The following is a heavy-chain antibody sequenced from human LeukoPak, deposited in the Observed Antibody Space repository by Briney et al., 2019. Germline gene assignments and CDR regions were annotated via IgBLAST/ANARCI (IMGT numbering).Heavy chain of an antibody. CDR3: AKDKGYSSSWSYFDY. J-gene: IGHJ4*02. CDR2: ISWNSGSI. D-gene: IGHD6-13*01. V-gene: IGHV3-9*01. Sequence: GGSLRLSCAASGFTFSSYSMNWVRQAPGKGLEWVSGISWNSGSIGYADSVKGRFTISRDNAKNSLYLQMNSLRAEDTALYYCAKDKGYSSSWSYFDYWGQGTLVTVSS. CDR1: GFTFSSYS.